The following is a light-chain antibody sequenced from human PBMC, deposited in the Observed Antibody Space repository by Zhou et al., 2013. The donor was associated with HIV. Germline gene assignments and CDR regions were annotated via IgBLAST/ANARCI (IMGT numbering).Light chain of an antibody. V-gene: IGKV3-20*01. CDR2: GAS. CDR1: QSVSSSY. J-gene: IGKJ1*01. Sequence: DIVLTQSPGTLSLSPGERATLSCRASQSVSSSYLAWYQQKPGQAPRLLIYGASSRATGIPDRFSGSGSGTDFTLTISSLQPEDFATYYCLQHNSYPRTFGQGTKVEIK. CDR3: LQHNSYPRT.